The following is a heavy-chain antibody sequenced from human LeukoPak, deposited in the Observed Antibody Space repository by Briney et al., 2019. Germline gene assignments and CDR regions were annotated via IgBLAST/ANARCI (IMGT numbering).Heavy chain of an antibody. CDR1: GFTVSSNY. Sequence: GGSLRLSCAASGFTVSSNYMSWVRQAPGKGLEWVSVIYSGGNIYYADSVKGRFTISRDNSKNTLYLQMNSLRAEDTAVYYCAREMVRGVVIFDYWGQGTLVTVSS. J-gene: IGHJ4*02. CDR2: IYSGGNI. CDR3: AREMVRGVVIFDY. D-gene: IGHD3-10*01. V-gene: IGHV3-66*01.